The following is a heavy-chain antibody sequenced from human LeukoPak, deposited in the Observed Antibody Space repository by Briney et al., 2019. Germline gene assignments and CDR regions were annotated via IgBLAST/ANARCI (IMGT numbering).Heavy chain of an antibody. CDR3: ARSSSSFDAFDI. CDR2: IYYSGST. J-gene: IGHJ3*02. Sequence: SETLSLTCAVSGGSISSSSYYWGWIRQPPGKGLEWIGSIYYSGSTYYNPSLKSRVTISVDTSKNQFSLKLSSVTAADTAVYYCARSSSSFDAFDIWGQGTMVTVSS. D-gene: IGHD6-6*01. CDR1: GGSISSSSYY. V-gene: IGHV4-39*01.